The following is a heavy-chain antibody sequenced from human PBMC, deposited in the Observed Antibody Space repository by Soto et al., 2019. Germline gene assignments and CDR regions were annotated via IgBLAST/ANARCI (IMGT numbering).Heavy chain of an antibody. CDR1: GYSFTSYW. V-gene: IGHV5-51*01. D-gene: IGHD3-3*01. J-gene: IGHJ4*02. Sequence: GESLKISCKGSGYSFTSYWIGWVRQMPGKGLEWMGIIYPGDSDTRYSPSFQGQVTISADKSISTAYLQWSSLKASDTAMYYCARLYYDFWSGYSYYFDYWGQGTLVTVSS. CDR2: IYPGDSDT. CDR3: ARLYYDFWSGYSYYFDY.